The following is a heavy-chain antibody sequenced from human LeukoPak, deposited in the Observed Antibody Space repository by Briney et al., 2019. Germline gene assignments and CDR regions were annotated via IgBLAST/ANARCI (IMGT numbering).Heavy chain of an antibody. V-gene: IGHV3-23*01. Sequence: GGSLRLSCAASGFTFSSYAMSWVRLIPGKGLEWVSAITGSGASTYYADSVKGRFTISRDNSKSTLFLQMNSLRAEDTAVYYCAKGGAGYCSSTSCLYYFDYWGQGTLVTVST. CDR3: AKGGAGYCSSTSCLYYFDY. D-gene: IGHD2-2*01. CDR2: ITGSGAST. J-gene: IGHJ4*02. CDR1: GFTFSSYA.